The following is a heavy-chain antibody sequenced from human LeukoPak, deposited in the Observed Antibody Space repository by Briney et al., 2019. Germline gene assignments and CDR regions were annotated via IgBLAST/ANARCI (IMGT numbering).Heavy chain of an antibody. CDR3: ARQGIYSGYVYRGADY. CDR1: GYSFTSYW. CDR2: IDPSDSYT. J-gene: IGHJ4*02. D-gene: IGHD5-12*01. Sequence: NRGESLKISCKGSGYSFTSYWISWVRQMPGKGLEWMGRIDPSDSYTNYSPSFQGHVTISADKSISTAYLQWSSLKASDTAMYYCARQGIYSGYVYRGADYWGQGTLVTVSS. V-gene: IGHV5-10-1*01.